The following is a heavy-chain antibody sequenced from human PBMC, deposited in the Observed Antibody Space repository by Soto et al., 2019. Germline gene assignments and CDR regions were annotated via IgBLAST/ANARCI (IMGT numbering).Heavy chain of an antibody. CDR1: GFTVSNNY. V-gene: IGHV3-53*01. CDR3: ARERDTTGYILRY. Sequence: EVQLVESGGGLLQPGGSLRLSCAASGFTVSNNYMTWVRQAPGKGLEWVSIIYARGTTYYADSVKGRFTISRDNSDNTLDLHMNNLRAEDTAMYYCARERDTTGYILRYWGQGTLVTVAS. CDR2: IYARGTT. D-gene: IGHD3-9*01. J-gene: IGHJ4*02.